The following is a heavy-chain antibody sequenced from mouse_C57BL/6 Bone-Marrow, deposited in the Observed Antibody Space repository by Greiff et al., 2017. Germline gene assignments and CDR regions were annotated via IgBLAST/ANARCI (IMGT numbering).Heavy chain of an antibody. CDR1: GFTFSDYG. V-gene: IGHV5-17*01. J-gene: IGHJ3*01. CDR3: ARGDYTYGGAWFAY. D-gene: IGHD2-12*01. CDR2: ISSGSSTI. Sequence: EVNVVESGGGLVKPGGSLKLSCAASGFTFSDYGMHWVRQAPEKGLKWVAYISSGSSTIYYTDTVKGRFTISRANAKNTLFLQMTSLRSEDTAMYYCARGDYTYGGAWFAYWGQGTLVTVSA.